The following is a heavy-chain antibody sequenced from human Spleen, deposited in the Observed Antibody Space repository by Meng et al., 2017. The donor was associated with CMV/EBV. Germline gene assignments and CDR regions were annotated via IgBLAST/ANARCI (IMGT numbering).Heavy chain of an antibody. CDR1: GYTFTGHY. D-gene: IGHD2-2*02. CDR3: ARVFGDIVVVPAAIRPYYYGMDV. Sequence: ASVKVSCKASGYTFTGHYIHWVRQAPGQGLEWMGWMRPNNGFTNYAPKFKGRVTMTRDTSISTAYMELSRLRSDDTAVYYCARVFGDIVVVPAAIRPYYYGMDVWGQGTTVTVSS. V-gene: IGHV1-2*02. CDR2: MRPNNGFT. J-gene: IGHJ6*02.